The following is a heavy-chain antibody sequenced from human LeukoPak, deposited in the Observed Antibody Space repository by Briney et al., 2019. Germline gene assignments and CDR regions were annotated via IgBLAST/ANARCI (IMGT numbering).Heavy chain of an antibody. CDR1: GGSFSGYY. CDR2: INHSGST. V-gene: IGHV4-34*01. Sequence: SETLSLTCAVYGGSFSGYYWSWIRQPPGKGLEWIGEINHSGSTNYNPSLKSRVTISVDTSKNQFSLKLGSVTAADTAVYYCARGQGAVAGFDYWGQGTLVTVSS. J-gene: IGHJ4*02. CDR3: ARGQGAVAGFDY. D-gene: IGHD6-19*01.